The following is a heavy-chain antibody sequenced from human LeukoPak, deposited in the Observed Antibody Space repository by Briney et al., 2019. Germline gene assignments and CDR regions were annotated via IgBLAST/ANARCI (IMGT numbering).Heavy chain of an antibody. CDR3: ARGENPLDAFDI. J-gene: IGHJ3*02. CDR2: ISAYSGNT. Sequence: GASVKVSCKASGYSFSDSGINWVRQAPGQGLGWMGWISAYSGNTYFAQKFQGRVTLTTDTSTSTGYMELRTLRSDDTAVYYCARGENPLDAFDIWGQGTMVTVSS. CDR1: GYSFSDSG. V-gene: IGHV1-18*01.